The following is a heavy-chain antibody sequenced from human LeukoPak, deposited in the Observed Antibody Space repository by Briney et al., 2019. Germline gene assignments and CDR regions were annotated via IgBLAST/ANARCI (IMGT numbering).Heavy chain of an antibody. CDR3: ARSEINDYIKY. Sequence: SETLSLTCTVSGYSISSGYDWGWIRQAPGKRLEWLGRISQSGSTYDNPSLKSRVTLSVDTSKNQVSLKLSSVTAADTAVYYCARSEINDYIKYWGQGILVTVSS. CDR2: ISQSGST. V-gene: IGHV4-38-2*02. D-gene: IGHD3-16*01. CDR1: GYSISSGYD. J-gene: IGHJ4*02.